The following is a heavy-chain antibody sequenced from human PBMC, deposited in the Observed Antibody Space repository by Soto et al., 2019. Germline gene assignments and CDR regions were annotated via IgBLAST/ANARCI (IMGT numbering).Heavy chain of an antibody. CDR2: IYYSGST. CDR3: ARDLLGGYGSGGYYYMDV. CDR1: GGSISSYY. D-gene: IGHD3-10*01. J-gene: IGHJ6*03. V-gene: IGHV4-59*01. Sequence: SETLSLTCTVSGGSISSYYWSWIRQPPGKGLEWIGYIYYSGSTNYNPSLKSRVTISVDTSKNQFSLKLSSVTAADTAVYYCARDLLGGYGSGGYYYMDVWGKGTTVTVSS.